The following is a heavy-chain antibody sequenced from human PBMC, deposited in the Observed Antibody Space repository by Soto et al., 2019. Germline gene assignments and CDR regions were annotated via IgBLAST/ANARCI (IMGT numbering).Heavy chain of an antibody. V-gene: IGHV3-48*04. CDR3: AREGGVVVKYALDV. J-gene: IGHJ6*02. CDR1: GFTFSNYW. D-gene: IGHD3-3*01. Sequence: PGGSLRLSCAASGFTFSNYWMNWVRQAPGKGLEWVSYISSSGTSIYYADSVKGRLTISRDNAKKSLYLQMNSLRAEDTAVYYCAREGGVVVKYALDVWGQGTTVTVSS. CDR2: ISSSGTSI.